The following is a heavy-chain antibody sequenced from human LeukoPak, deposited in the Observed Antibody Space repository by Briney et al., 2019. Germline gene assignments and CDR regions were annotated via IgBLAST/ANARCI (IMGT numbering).Heavy chain of an antibody. CDR1: GFTFSSYA. CDR2: ISYDGSNK. D-gene: IGHD2-15*01. Sequence: GGSLRLSCAASGFTFSSYAMHWVRQAPGKGLEWVAVISYDGSNKYYADSVKGRFTISRDNSKNTLYLQMNSLRAEDTAVYYCERVSVGAAGSGFDYWGQGTLVTVSS. V-gene: IGHV3-30-3*01. J-gene: IGHJ4*02. CDR3: ERVSVGAAGSGFDY.